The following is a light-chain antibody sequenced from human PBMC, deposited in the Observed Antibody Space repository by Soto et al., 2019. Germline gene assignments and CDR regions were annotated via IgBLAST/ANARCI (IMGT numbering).Light chain of an antibody. Sequence: QSALTQPASVSGSPGQSITISCTGTSSDVGGYNYDSWYQQHPSKAPKLMIYDVSNRPSWVSNRFSGSKSGNTASLTISGLQAEDEADYYCSSYTSSSTRVFGTGTKVTVL. CDR3: SSYTSSSTRV. CDR1: SSDVGGYNY. J-gene: IGLJ1*01. CDR2: DVS. V-gene: IGLV2-14*01.